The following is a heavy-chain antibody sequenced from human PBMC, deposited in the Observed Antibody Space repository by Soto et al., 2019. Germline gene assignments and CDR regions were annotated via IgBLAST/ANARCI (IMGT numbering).Heavy chain of an antibody. D-gene: IGHD6-6*01. CDR1: GYSFTNNW. CDR2: IDPRDSYT. J-gene: IGHJ4*02. V-gene: IGHV5-10-1*04. CDR3: VVYSSSSGRHFDY. Sequence: GESLKISCKGSGYSFTNNWISWVRQMPGKGLEWMGRIDPRDSYTNYSPSFQGQVTISADKSITTAYLQWRSLKASDTAIYYCVVYSSSSGRHFDYWGQGTLVTVSS.